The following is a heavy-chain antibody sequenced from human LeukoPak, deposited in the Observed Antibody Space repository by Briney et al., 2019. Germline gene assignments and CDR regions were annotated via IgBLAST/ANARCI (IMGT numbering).Heavy chain of an antibody. Sequence: GESLKISCKGSGYSFTSYWIGWVRQVSAKGLEWMGIIYPGDSDTRYSPSFQGQVTISADKSISTAYLQWSSLKASDTAMYYCARLTKYCSGATCYQKYYFDYWGQGTLVTVSS. J-gene: IGHJ4*02. CDR2: IYPGDSDT. V-gene: IGHV5-51*01. D-gene: IGHD2-15*01. CDR3: ARLTKYCSGATCYQKYYFDY. CDR1: GYSFTSYW.